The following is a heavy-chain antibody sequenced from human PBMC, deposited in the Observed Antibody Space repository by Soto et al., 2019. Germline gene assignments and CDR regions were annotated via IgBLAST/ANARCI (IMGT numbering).Heavy chain of an antibody. V-gene: IGHV3-30*18. D-gene: IGHD3-16*01. CDR3: AKDRGEENRYCYYGMDV. J-gene: IGHJ6*02. CDR2: ISYDGSNK. Sequence: QVQLVESGGGVVQPGRSLRLSCAASRFTFSSYGMHWVRQAPGKGLEWVAVISYDGSNKYYADSVKGRFTISRDSSKNTLYLQMNSLRAEDTAVYYCAKDRGEENRYCYYGMDVWGQGTTVTVTS. CDR1: RFTFSSYG.